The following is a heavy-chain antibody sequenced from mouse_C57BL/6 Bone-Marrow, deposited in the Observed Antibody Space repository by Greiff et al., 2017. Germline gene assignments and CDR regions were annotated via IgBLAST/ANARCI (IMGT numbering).Heavy chain of an antibody. CDR3: GTMVTTWYFDY. D-gene: IGHD2-2*01. J-gene: IGHJ2*01. V-gene: IGHV1-82*01. CDR2: LYPGDGDT. CDR1: GYAFSSSW. Sequence: VQLQQSGPELVKPGASVKISCKASGYAFSSSWMNWVKQRPGKGLEWIGRLYPGDGDTNYNGKFKGKATLTADKSSSTAYMQLSSLTSEDSAVYFCGTMVTTWYFDYWGQGTTLTVSS.